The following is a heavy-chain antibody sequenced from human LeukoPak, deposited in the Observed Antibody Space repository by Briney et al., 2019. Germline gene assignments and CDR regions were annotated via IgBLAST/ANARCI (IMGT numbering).Heavy chain of an antibody. Sequence: SETLSLTSTVSGGSISSKYWGWVRQPPGKGQKWIGNIYDSESTHYKSSLKSRVTISVDTSKNQFSLRLSSVTAADTAVYYCARVLQNYYYLDVWGKGTTVTVSS. CDR3: ARVLQNYYYLDV. J-gene: IGHJ6*03. CDR2: IYDSEST. V-gene: IGHV4-59*01. CDR1: GGSISSKY. D-gene: IGHD3-3*01.